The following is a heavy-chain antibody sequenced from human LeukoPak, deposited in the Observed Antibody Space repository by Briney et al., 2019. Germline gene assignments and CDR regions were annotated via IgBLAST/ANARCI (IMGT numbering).Heavy chain of an antibody. CDR3: ARPHSSAYPNDLDI. CDR1: GYSFTSYW. D-gene: IGHD3-22*01. Sequence: GESLKISCKGSGYSFTSYWIGWVRQMPGKGLEWMGIIYPGDSDTRYSPSFQGQVTISVDKSISTAYLQWNSLKSSDTAMYYCARPHSSAYPNDLDIWGQGTMVTVSS. CDR2: IYPGDSDT. V-gene: IGHV5-51*01. J-gene: IGHJ3*02.